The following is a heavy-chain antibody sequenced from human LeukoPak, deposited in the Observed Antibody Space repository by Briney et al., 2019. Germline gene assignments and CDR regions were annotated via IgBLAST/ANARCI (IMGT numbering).Heavy chain of an antibody. Sequence: SVKVSCKASGYTFTGYYMHWVRQAPGQGLEWMGGIIPIFGTANYAQKFQGGVTITADESTSTAYMELSSLRSEDTAVYYCATEVRGSYSPFDYWGQGTLVTVSS. V-gene: IGHV1-69*13. D-gene: IGHD1-26*01. CDR3: ATEVRGSYSPFDY. CDR2: IIPIFGTA. CDR1: GYTFTGYY. J-gene: IGHJ4*02.